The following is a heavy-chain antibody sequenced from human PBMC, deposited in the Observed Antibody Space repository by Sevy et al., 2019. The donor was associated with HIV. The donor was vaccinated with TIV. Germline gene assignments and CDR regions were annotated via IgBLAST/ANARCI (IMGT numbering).Heavy chain of an antibody. V-gene: IGHV3-48*02. Sequence: GGSLRLSCAASGFTFSSYSMNWVRQAPGKGLEWVSYISSSSSTIYYADSVKGRFTISRDNAKNSLYLQMNSLRDEDPAVYYCARDPGYCSSPSCYLYGMDVWGQGTTVTVSS. CDR1: GFTFSSYS. D-gene: IGHD2-2*01. CDR2: ISSSSSTI. CDR3: ARDPGYCSSPSCYLYGMDV. J-gene: IGHJ6*02.